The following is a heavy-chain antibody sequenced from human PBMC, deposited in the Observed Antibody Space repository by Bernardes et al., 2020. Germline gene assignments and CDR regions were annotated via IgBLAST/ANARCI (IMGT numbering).Heavy chain of an antibody. D-gene: IGHD1-26*01. CDR2: FKVYNGDI. CDR1: GNTFIGDV. CDR3: ARESVVGDTDGLEV. Sequence: ASVKVSCKASGNTFIGDVLNWVRQAPGQRLVWMVWFKVYNGDITYSQKFQGRVIITRDTSARTVYMEMRRLRSEDTAVYYCARESVVGDTDGLEVWGQGTTVTVSS. J-gene: IGHJ6*02. V-gene: IGHV1-3*01.